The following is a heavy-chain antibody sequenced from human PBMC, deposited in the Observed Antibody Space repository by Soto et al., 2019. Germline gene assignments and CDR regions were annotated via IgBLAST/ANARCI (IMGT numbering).Heavy chain of an antibody. CDR1: GSTFSSYA. D-gene: IGHD4-4*01. Sequence: SVKFSFKASGSTFSSYAISWVRQAPGQGLEWMGGIIPIFGTANYAQKFQGRVTITADESTSTAYMELSSLRSEDTAVYYCARVRVGQTTVSGGWFDPWGQGTLVTVSS. CDR2: IIPIFGTA. CDR3: ARVRVGQTTVSGGWFDP. J-gene: IGHJ5*02. V-gene: IGHV1-69*13.